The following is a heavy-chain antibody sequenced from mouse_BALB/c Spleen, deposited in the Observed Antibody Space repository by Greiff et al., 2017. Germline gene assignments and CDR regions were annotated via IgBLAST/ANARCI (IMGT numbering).Heavy chain of an antibody. CDR1: GFTFSSYA. Sequence: EVHLVESGGGLVKPGGSLKLSCAASGFTFSSYAMSWVRQSPEKRLEWVAEISSGGSYTYYPDTVTGRFTISRDNAKNTLYLEMSSLRSEDTAMYYCARVYGNPYYFDYWGQGTTLTVSS. CDR3: ARVYGNPYYFDY. V-gene: IGHV5-9-4*01. D-gene: IGHD2-1*01. J-gene: IGHJ2*01. CDR2: ISSGGSYT.